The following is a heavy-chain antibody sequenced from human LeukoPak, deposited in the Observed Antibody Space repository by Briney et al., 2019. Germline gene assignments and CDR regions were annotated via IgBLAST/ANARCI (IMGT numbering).Heavy chain of an antibody. Sequence: SGGSLRLPCAASGFTFSTYAMSWVRQAPGKGLEWVSAISGGAGTTYYADSVKGRFTISRDNSKNTLYLQMSSLRAEDTAVYYCAKSSYDILAGCYYFDYWGQGALVTVSS. V-gene: IGHV3-23*01. D-gene: IGHD3-9*01. CDR1: GFTFSTYA. CDR3: AKSSYDILAGCYYFDY. J-gene: IGHJ4*02. CDR2: ISGGAGTT.